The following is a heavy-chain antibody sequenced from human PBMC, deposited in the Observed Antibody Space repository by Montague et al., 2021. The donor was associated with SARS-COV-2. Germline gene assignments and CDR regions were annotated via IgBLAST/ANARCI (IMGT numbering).Heavy chain of an antibody. J-gene: IGHJ4*02. CDR1: GGSISSSSYY. CDR3: ARHRRGGIVATIRETGD. V-gene: IGHV4-39*01. D-gene: IGHD5-12*01. Sequence: SETLSLTSTVSGGSISSSSYYWGWIRQPPGKGLEWIGSIYYSGSTYYNPSLKSRVTISVDTSKNQFSLKLSSVTAADTAVYYCARHRRGGIVATIRETGDWGQGTLVTVSS. CDR2: IYYSGST.